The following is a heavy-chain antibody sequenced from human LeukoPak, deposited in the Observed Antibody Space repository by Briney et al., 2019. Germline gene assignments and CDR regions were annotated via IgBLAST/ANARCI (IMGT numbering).Heavy chain of an antibody. D-gene: IGHD1-26*01. Sequence: GGSLRLSCAASGFSFSSYSMNWVRQAPGKGLEWVSYISSSSSTIYYADSVKGRFTISGDNAKNSLYLQMNSLRAADTAVYYCARPRVGATGWFDPWGQGTLVTVSS. CDR2: ISSSSSTI. V-gene: IGHV3-48*01. J-gene: IGHJ5*02. CDR3: ARPRVGATGWFDP. CDR1: GFSFSSYS.